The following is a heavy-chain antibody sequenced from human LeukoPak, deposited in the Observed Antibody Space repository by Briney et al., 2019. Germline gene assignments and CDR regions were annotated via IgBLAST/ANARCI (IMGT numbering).Heavy chain of an antibody. Sequence: SETLSLTCAVYGDSFSGYDWTWIRQPPGKGLEWIGEINHSGSTNYNPSLKSRVTISVDTSKNQFSLKLSSVTAADTAVYYCARTTTIFGERTYQKYYFDYWGQGTLVTVSS. CDR3: ARTTTIFGERTYQKYYFDY. V-gene: IGHV4-34*01. CDR2: INHSGST. D-gene: IGHD3-3*01. J-gene: IGHJ4*02. CDR1: GDSFSGYD.